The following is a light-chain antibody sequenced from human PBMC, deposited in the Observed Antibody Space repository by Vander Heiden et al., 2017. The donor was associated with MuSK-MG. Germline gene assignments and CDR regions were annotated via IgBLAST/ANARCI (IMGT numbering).Light chain of an antibody. CDR3: QVWDTTTDHQV. J-gene: IGLJ2*01. CDR1: NSGGKS. CDR2: DDS. Sequence: SYVLTQPPSVSVAPGHTARITGGGNNSGGKSVHGYQQKTGQAPVLVVYDDSDRPSGIPERFSGSNSGNTATLTISRVEAGDEADYYCQVWDTTTDHQVFGGGTKLTVL. V-gene: IGLV3-21*02.